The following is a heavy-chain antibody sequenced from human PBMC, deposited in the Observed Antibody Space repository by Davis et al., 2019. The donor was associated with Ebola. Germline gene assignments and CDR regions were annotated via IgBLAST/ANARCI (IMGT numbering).Heavy chain of an antibody. V-gene: IGHV1-2*02. CDR3: ARDFHTAMVNFDP. J-gene: IGHJ5*02. D-gene: IGHD5-18*01. Sequence: KFQGRVTMTRDTSISTAYMELSRLTSDDTAVYYCARDFHTAMVNFDPWGQGTLVTVSS.